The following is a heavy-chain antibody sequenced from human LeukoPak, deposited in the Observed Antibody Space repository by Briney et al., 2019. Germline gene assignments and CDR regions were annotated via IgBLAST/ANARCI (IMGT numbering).Heavy chain of an antibody. J-gene: IGHJ4*02. CDR3: VKDIRRGYNFGYDQFAY. Sequence: GGSLRLPCAASGFTFSSYAMSWVRQAPGKGLEWVAFIQYNGTNKDYADSVKGRFTISRDNSKNTVSLQMNSLKPEDTALYYCVKDIRRGYNFGYDQFAYWGQGTLVTVSS. V-gene: IGHV3-30*02. D-gene: IGHD5-18*01. CDR1: GFTFSSYA. CDR2: IQYNGTNK.